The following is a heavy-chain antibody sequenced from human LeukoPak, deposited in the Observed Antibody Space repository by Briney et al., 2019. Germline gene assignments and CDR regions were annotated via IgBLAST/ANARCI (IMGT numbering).Heavy chain of an antibody. CDR3: ARLKSYYDSRANPLDP. Sequence: GESLKISCKGSGYSFTSYWIGWVRQMPGKGLEWMGIIYPGDSDTRYSPSFQGQVTISADKSISTAYLQWSSLKASDTAMYYCARLKSYYDSRANPLDPWGQGTLVTVSS. J-gene: IGHJ5*02. V-gene: IGHV5-51*01. CDR1: GYSFTSYW. D-gene: IGHD3-22*01. CDR2: IYPGDSDT.